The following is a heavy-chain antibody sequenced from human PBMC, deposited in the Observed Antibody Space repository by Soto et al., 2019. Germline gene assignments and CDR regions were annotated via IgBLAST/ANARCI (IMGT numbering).Heavy chain of an antibody. Sequence: QLQLRESGPGLVKPSETLSLTCTVSGGSVSSGSFYWGWIRQPPGKGLGWIGNIYYNADTSYHPSLKRRVTITVDTSEDQFSLKLSYVTAADTAVYYCARREIDSWHQGHAFAVWGQGTMVTVSS. D-gene: IGHD2-15*01. CDR3: ARREIDSWHQGHAFAV. CDR1: GGSVSSGSFY. CDR2: IYYNADT. V-gene: IGHV4-39*01. J-gene: IGHJ3*01.